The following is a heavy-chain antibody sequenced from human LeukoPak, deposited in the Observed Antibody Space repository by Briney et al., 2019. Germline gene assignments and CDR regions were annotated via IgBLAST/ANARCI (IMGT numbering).Heavy chain of an antibody. J-gene: IGHJ4*02. CDR3: ARAGGYCGRISCPYYFDY. V-gene: IGHV1-8*01. D-gene: IGHD2-15*01. Sequence: AASVKVSCKASGYTFTSYDINWVRQATGQGLGWMGWMSPNSGNTGYAQKFQGRVNMTRDTSISTVYMELSSLRSEDTAVYYCARAGGYCGRISCPYYFDYWGQGSLVAVSS. CDR2: MSPNSGNT. CDR1: GYTFTSYD.